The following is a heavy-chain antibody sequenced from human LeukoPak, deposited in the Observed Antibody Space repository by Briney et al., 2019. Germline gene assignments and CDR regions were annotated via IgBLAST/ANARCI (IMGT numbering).Heavy chain of an antibody. D-gene: IGHD3-3*01. CDR2: IIPIFGTA. CDR3: AREDYTLPSNDYYYMDV. CDR1: GGTFSSYA. V-gene: IGHV1-69*05. Sequence: SVKVSCKASGGTFSSYAISWVRQAPGQGLEWMGGIIPIFGTANYAHHFQGRVTITTDESTTTAYMELSSLRSEDTAVYYWAREDYTLPSNDYYYMDVWGKGTTVTVSS. J-gene: IGHJ6*03.